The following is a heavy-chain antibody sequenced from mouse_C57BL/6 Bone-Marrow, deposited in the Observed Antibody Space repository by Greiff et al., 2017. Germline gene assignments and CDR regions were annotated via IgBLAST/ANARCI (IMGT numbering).Heavy chain of an antibody. D-gene: IGHD2-10*02. Sequence: VQLQQPGAELVKPGASVQMSCKASGYTFISYWITWVKQRPGQGLEWIGDIYPGSGRTNYNETFKSKATLTVDTSSSTAYMQLSSLTSEDSAVYYCARSSMVKGWFGYWGKGIMVTV. J-gene: IGHJ3*01. V-gene: IGHV1-55*01. CDR2: IYPGSGRT. CDR1: GYTFISYW. CDR3: ARSSMVKGWFGY.